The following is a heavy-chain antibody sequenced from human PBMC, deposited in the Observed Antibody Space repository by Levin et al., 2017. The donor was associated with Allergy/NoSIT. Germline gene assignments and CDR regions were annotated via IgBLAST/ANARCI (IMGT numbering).Heavy chain of an antibody. CDR3: ARQFGSPGYYYGMDV. D-gene: IGHD1-26*01. J-gene: IGHJ6*02. CDR2: IYPGDSDT. V-gene: IGHV5-51*01. CDR1: GYSFTSYW. Sequence: HGESLKISCKGSGYSFTSYWIGWVRQMPGKGLEWMGIIYPGDSDTRYSPSFQGQVTISADKSISTAYLQWSSLKASDTAMYYCARQFGSPGYYYGMDVWGQGTTVTVSS.